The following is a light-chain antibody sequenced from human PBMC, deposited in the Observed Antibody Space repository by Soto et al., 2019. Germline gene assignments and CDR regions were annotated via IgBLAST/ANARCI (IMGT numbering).Light chain of an antibody. CDR1: QDISDD. V-gene: IGKV1-6*01. CDR3: LQNHNYPRT. CDR2: GAS. Sequence: AIQMTQSPSSLSASVGDRVTITCRASQDISDDVGWYQQTPGKAPKLLISGASRLQSGVPSRFSGSGSGAAFTLTITSLLPEDSATYYCLQNHNYPRTFGQGTKVDIK. J-gene: IGKJ1*01.